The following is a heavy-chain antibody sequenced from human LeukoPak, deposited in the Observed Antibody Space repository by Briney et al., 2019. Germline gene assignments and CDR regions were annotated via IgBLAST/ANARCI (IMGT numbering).Heavy chain of an antibody. J-gene: IGHJ4*02. Sequence: PGRSLRLSCAASGFTFSSYAMHWVRQAPGKGLEWVAVISYDGSNKYYADSVKGRFTISRDNSKNTLYLQMNSLRAEDTAVYYCASSSPATQWLVLCYWGQGTLVTVSS. D-gene: IGHD6-19*01. V-gene: IGHV3-30-3*01. CDR3: ASSSPATQWLVLCY. CDR1: GFTFSSYA. CDR2: ISYDGSNK.